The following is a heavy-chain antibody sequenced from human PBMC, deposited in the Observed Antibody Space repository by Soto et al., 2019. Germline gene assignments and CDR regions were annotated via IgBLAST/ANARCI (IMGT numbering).Heavy chain of an antibody. V-gene: IGHV4-61*05. Sequence: PSETLSLTCTVSGGSMSTSDYYWSWIRQPPGKGLEWIGYIYYSGSTNYNPSLKSRVTISVDTSKNQFSLKLNSMTAADTAVYYCARHNYGSGSTYFDYWGQGTLVTVSS. D-gene: IGHD3-10*01. J-gene: IGHJ4*02. CDR1: GGSMSTSDYY. CDR3: ARHNYGSGSTYFDY. CDR2: IYYSGST.